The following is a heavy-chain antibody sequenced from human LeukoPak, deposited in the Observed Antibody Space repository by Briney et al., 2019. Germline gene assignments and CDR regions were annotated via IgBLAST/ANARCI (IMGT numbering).Heavy chain of an antibody. J-gene: IGHJ4*02. CDR3: ARVGYYYVSGGFSAQPFDF. Sequence: GESLKISCKVSGYSFTNYWIGWVRQMPGKGLEWMGIIYPADSDTRYRPSFQGQVTMSADESISTAYLQWSSLKASDTAIYYCARVGYYYVSGGFSAQPFDFWGQGTLVTVSS. CDR1: GYSFTNYW. CDR2: IYPADSDT. D-gene: IGHD3-22*01. V-gene: IGHV5-51*01.